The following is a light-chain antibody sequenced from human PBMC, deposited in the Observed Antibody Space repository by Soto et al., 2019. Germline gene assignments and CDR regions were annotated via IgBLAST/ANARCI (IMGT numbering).Light chain of an antibody. V-gene: IGLV2-8*01. CDR3: SSYGGSNIPLYV. J-gene: IGLJ1*01. CDR1: GSDVGAYKY. Sequence: QSALTQPPSASGSPGQSLTISCAGTGSDVGAYKYVSWYQQHPGKAPKLIIYEVDKRPSGVPDRFSGSTSGNTASLTVSGLQAEDEADYYCSSYGGSNIPLYVFGTGTKVTVL. CDR2: EVD.